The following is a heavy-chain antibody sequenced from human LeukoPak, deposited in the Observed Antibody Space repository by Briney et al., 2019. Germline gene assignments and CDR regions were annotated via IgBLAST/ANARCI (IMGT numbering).Heavy chain of an antibody. V-gene: IGHV3-72*01. Sequence: GGSLRLSCAASVFTFSDYILDWVRQAPGKGLEWVCRIRRKRNGHTTEFAACVRGRFTISRDDSENSLYLHMNNLKTEDTAVYYCSREGAQGDQSAFDVWGQGTIVTVSS. J-gene: IGHJ3*01. CDR2: IRRKRNGHTT. CDR1: VFTFSDYI. D-gene: IGHD2-21*01. CDR3: SREGAQGDQSAFDV.